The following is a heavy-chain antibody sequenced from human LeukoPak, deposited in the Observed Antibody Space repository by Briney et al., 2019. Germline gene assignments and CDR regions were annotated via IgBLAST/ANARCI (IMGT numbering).Heavy chain of an antibody. Sequence: GESLKISCKGSGYRFPSYWIGWVRQMPGKGLEWMGIIYPGDSDTRYSPSFQGQVTISADTSISTAYLQWSSLKASDTAIYYCARLPTLTTHFDYWGQGTLVTVSS. D-gene: IGHD4-17*01. CDR1: GYRFPSYW. V-gene: IGHV5-51*01. J-gene: IGHJ4*02. CDR2: IYPGDSDT. CDR3: ARLPTLTTHFDY.